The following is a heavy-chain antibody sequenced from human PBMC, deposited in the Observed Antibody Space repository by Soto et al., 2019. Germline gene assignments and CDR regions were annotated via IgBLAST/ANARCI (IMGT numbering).Heavy chain of an antibody. V-gene: IGHV4-4*02. J-gene: IGHJ3*02. Sequence: SETLSVTCAVSGGSISSSNWWSWVRQPPGKGLEWIGEIYHSGSTNYNPSLKSRVTVSVDKSKNQFSLKLSSVTAADTAVYYCARETMIVVVNYGGDAFDIWGQGTMVT. D-gene: IGHD3-22*01. CDR2: IYHSGST. CDR3: ARETMIVVVNYGGDAFDI. CDR1: GGSISSSNW.